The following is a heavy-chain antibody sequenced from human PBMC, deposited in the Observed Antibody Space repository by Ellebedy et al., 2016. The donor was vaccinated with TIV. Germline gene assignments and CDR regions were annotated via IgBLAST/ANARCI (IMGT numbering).Heavy chain of an antibody. D-gene: IGHD5-18*01. CDR1: GFTFSTYW. J-gene: IGHJ4*02. V-gene: IGHV3-7*01. CDR2: IKQDGSEK. CDR3: SSHVDTSMTH. Sequence: GGSLRLXCAASGFTFSTYWMSWARQAPGKGLEWVANIKQDGSEKHYVDSVKGRFTISRDNAKSSLYLQMNSLRLEDTALYYCSSHVDTSMTHWGQGTLVTVSS.